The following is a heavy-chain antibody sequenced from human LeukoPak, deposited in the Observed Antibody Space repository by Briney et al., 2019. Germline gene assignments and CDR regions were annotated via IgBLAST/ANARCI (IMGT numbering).Heavy chain of an antibody. CDR3: AKDRMSYSSTLGS. D-gene: IGHD6-13*01. V-gene: IGHV3-23*01. CDR1: GFTFFNFA. Sequence: GGSLRLSCAASGFTFFNFAMSWVRQAPGRRPEWLSTISDNGGTTYYASSVKGRFTISRDNSKNNVYLQMNSLTVEDAAVYYCAKDRMSYSSTLGSWRQGTLVTVSS. CDR2: ISDNGGTT. J-gene: IGHJ5*02.